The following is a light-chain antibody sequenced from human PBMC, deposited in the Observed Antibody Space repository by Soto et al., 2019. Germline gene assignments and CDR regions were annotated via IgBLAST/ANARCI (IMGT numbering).Light chain of an antibody. V-gene: IGLV3-1*01. CDR2: QDN. J-gene: IGLJ1*01. Sequence: SYELTQPPSVSVSPGQTASITCSGDKLGDKYACWYQQKPGQSPVLVIYQDNKRPSGIPERFSGSNSGNTATLTISGTQAVDEADYYCQAWDSSTFYVFGTGTKLTVL. CDR1: KLGDKY. CDR3: QAWDSSTFYV.